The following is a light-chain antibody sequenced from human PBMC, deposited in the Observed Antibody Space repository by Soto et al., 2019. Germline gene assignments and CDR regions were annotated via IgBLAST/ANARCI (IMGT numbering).Light chain of an antibody. CDR1: QDISNY. J-gene: IGKJ4*01. Sequence: DIQMTQSPSSLSASVGDRVTITCQASQDISNYLNWYQQKPGKAPKLLIYDASNLETGVPSRFSGSGSGTDFTFTISSLQPEDIATYYCQQYDNRPFTFGGGTKVEIK. CDR3: QQYDNRPFT. CDR2: DAS. V-gene: IGKV1-33*01.